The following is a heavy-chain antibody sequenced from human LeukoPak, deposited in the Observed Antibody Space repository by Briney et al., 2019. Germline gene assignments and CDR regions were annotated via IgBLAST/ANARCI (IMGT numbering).Heavy chain of an antibody. V-gene: IGHV4-30-2*01. CDR1: GGSISSGGYY. CDR2: IYHSGST. CDR3: AREGSLMYYYDSSGLDAFDI. J-gene: IGHJ3*02. D-gene: IGHD3-22*01. Sequence: SETLSLTCTVSGGSISSGGYYWSWIRQPPGKGLEWIGYIYHSGSTYYNPSLKSRVTISVDTSKNQFSLKVNSVTAADTAVYYCAREGSLMYYYDSSGLDAFDIWGQGTMVTVSS.